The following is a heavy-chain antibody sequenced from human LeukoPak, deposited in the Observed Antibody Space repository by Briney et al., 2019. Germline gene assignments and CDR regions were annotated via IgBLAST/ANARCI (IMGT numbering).Heavy chain of an antibody. D-gene: IGHD5-18*01. CDR3: ARHSRGTHAFDI. CDR1: GGSFSGYY. V-gene: IGHV4-34*01. J-gene: IGHJ3*02. CDR2: INHSGST. Sequence: SETLSLTCAVYGGSFSGYYWSWIRQPPGKGLEWIGEINHSGSTNYNPSLKSRVTISVDTSKNQFSLKLSAVTAADTAVYYCARHSRGTHAFDIWGQGTMVTVSS.